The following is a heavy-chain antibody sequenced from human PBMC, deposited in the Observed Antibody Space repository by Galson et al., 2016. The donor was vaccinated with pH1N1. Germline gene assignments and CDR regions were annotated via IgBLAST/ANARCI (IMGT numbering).Heavy chain of an antibody. V-gene: IGHV3-30*18. D-gene: IGHD3-16*01. CDR3: AKESLPRATLGDFDS. J-gene: IGHJ4*02. CDR2: ISSDGSNK. Sequence: SCAASGFTFSDYAIHWVRQAPGKGLEWVALISSDGSNKDYADSVKGRFIVSRDYSKTALQMNSLKAEDTALYYCAKESLPRATLGDFDSWGQGSLVIVSS. CDR1: GFTFSDYA.